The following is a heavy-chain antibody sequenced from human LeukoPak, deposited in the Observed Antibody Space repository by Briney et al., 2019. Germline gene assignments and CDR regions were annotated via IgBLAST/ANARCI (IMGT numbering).Heavy chain of an antibody. CDR1: GLSFSSFA. CDR2: IRDNGET. D-gene: IGHD1-1*01. V-gene: IGHV3-23*01. Sequence: SGGSLSLSCSASGLSFSSFAISWLRHGPAGGLEWVSSIRDNGETLYADSVKGRFPLSSDGSRNTVYFPLNNLRGEDTPIYYYAKPSWVSRNDAVRWGRGTLVSVS. CDR3: AKPSWVSRNDAVR. J-gene: IGHJ4*02.